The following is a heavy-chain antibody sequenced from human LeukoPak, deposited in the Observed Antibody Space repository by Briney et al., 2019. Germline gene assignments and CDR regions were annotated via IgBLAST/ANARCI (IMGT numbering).Heavy chain of an antibody. CDR2: IYHSGST. V-gene: IGHV4-38-2*02. CDR3: AREDSGSSTWRLDY. Sequence: SETLSLNCTVSGYSISSGYYWGWIRQPPGKGLEWIGSIYHSGSTYYNPSLKSRVTISVDTSKNQFSLKLSSVTAADTAVYYCAREDSGSSTWRLDYWGQGTLVTVSS. CDR1: GYSISSGYY. D-gene: IGHD1-26*01. J-gene: IGHJ4*02.